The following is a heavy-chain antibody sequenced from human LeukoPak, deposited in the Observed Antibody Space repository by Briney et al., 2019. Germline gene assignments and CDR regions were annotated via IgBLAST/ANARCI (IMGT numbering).Heavy chain of an antibody. V-gene: IGHV4-34*01. J-gene: IGHJ3*02. CDR1: GASFSGYY. Sequence: SETLSLTCAVYGASFSGYYWTGIRQPPGKGLEGIGEINHSGSTNCNPSPRSRGTISLDTSKNQFSLTLSSVTAADTAVYYCASTTYYYDTSGYTGNAFDIWGQGTMVTVSS. D-gene: IGHD3-22*01. CDR3: ASTTYYYDTSGYTGNAFDI. CDR2: INHSGST.